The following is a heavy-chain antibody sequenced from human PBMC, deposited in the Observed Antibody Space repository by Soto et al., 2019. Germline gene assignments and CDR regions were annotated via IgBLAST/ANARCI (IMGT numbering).Heavy chain of an antibody. CDR1: GGSISSYY. J-gene: IGHJ3*02. Sequence: SETLSLTCTVSGGSISSYYWSWIRQPPGKGLEWIGYIYYSGSTNYNPSLKSRVTISVDTSKNQFSLKLSSVTAADTAVYYCARVPLRFPSYYYDSSGYYKITFGAFDIWGQGTMVT. D-gene: IGHD3-22*01. CDR2: IYYSGST. V-gene: IGHV4-59*01. CDR3: ARVPLRFPSYYYDSSGYYKITFGAFDI.